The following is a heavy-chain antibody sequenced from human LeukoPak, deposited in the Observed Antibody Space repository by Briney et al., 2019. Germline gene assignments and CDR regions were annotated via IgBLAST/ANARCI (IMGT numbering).Heavy chain of an antibody. CDR3: ARTHTYYDFWSGYNGFDP. CDR1: GYTFTSYD. V-gene: IGHV1-8*01. CDR2: MNPNSGNT. Sequence: GASVKVSCKASGYTFTSYDINWVRQATGQGLEWMGWMNPNSGNTGYAQKFQGRVTITRNTSISTAYMELSSLRSEDTAVYYCARTHTYYDFWSGYNGFDPWGQGTLVTVSS. D-gene: IGHD3-3*01. J-gene: IGHJ5*02.